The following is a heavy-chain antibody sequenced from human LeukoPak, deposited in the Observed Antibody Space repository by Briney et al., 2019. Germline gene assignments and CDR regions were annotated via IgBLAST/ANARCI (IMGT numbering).Heavy chain of an antibody. CDR3: AREGAVTTKGRYYYYGMDV. V-gene: IGHV3-48*02. CDR2: ISSSSTI. J-gene: IGHJ6*01. D-gene: IGHD4-17*01. Sequence: GGPVRLSCAASGFTFSSYSMNWARQAPGKGLEWVSYISSSSTIYYADSVKYRFTISRDNAKNSLYLQMNSLRDEDTAVYYCAREGAVTTKGRYYYYGMDVWGQGTTVSVSS. CDR1: GFTFSSYS.